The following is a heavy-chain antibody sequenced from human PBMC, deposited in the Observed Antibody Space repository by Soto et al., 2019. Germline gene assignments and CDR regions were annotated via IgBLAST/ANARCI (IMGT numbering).Heavy chain of an antibody. CDR3: ARDYYQLGSYWAACFDP. V-gene: IGHV1-18*01. D-gene: IGHD3-10*01. CDR1: GYTFTDYG. Sequence: QVHLVQSGVEVKEPGASVKVSCKASGYTFTDYGISWVRQAPGQGLEWMGWSSVASGGTRYAQKFQGTLTMTAATSTTTVYMELRSLRSDVTAVYFCARDYYQLGSYWAACFDPWGQGTLVTVSS. J-gene: IGHJ5*02. CDR2: SSVASGGT.